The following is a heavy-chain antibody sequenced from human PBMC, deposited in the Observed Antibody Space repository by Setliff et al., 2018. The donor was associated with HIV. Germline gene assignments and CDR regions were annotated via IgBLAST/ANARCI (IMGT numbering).Heavy chain of an antibody. CDR1: GFTFSTHS. J-gene: IGHJ5*02. CDR2: ISFSSSVI. D-gene: IGHD3-10*01. Sequence: ETLSLSCVASGFTFSTHSMSWVRQAPGKGLEWISYISFSSSVIYYAGSLKGRFTISRDNAKNSLYLQMNSLRVDDTAVYYCARVAAGTYGKGDWFDPWGQGTQVTVSS. V-gene: IGHV3-21*05. CDR3: ARVAAGTYGKGDWFDP.